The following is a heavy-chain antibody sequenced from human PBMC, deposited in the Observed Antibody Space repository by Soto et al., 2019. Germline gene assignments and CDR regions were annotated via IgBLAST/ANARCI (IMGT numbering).Heavy chain of an antibody. J-gene: IGHJ5*02. CDR3: ARDARRVATSYNWFDP. Sequence: QVQLVESGGGVVQPGRSLRLSCAASGFTFSSYGMHWVRQAPGKGLEWVAVIWYDGSNKYYAYAVKGRFTISRDNSKNTLYLQMNSLRAKDTAVYYCARDARRVATSYNWFDPWGQGTLVTVSS. CDR1: GFTFSSYG. V-gene: IGHV3-33*01. D-gene: IGHD5-12*01. CDR2: IWYDGSNK.